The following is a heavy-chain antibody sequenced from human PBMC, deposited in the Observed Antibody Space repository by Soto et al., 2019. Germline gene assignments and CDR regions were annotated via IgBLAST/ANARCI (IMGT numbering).Heavy chain of an antibody. V-gene: IGHV1-58*02. CDR1: GFTFTSSA. CDR3: AACDMYCTNGVCYTVARVCAFDI. CDR2: IVVGSGNT. J-gene: IGHJ3*02. Sequence: VASVKVSCKASGFTFTSSAMQWVRQARGQRLEWIGWIVVGSGNTNYAQKFQERVTITRDMSTSTAYMELSSLRSEDTAVYYCAACDMYCTNGVCYTVARVCAFDIWGQGTMVTVSS. D-gene: IGHD2-8*01.